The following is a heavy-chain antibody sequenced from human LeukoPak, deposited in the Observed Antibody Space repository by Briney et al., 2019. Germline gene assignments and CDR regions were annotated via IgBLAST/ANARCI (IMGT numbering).Heavy chain of an antibody. D-gene: IGHD6-13*01. Sequence: GGSLRLSCVGSDNSFNSYIINWVRQAPGKGLEWVSSISASSTYTYSADSVKGRFTISRDSAKKSVYLQMDSLRAGDTAVYYCAKDIAAARYYYYYYGMDVWGQGTTVTVSS. V-gene: IGHV3-21*01. J-gene: IGHJ6*02. CDR2: ISASSTYT. CDR3: AKDIAAARYYYYYYGMDV. CDR1: DNSFNSYI.